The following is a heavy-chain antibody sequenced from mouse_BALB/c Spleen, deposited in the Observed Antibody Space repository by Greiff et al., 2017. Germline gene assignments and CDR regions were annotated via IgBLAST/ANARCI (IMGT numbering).Heavy chain of an antibody. CDR1: GFTFSSYG. CDR2: ISSGGSYT. CDR3: ARLRENAMDY. J-gene: IGHJ4*01. Sequence: DVQLQESGGDLVKPGGSLKLSCAASGFTFSSYGMSWVRQTPDKRLEWVATISSGGSYTYYPDSVKGRFTISRDNAKNTLYLQMSSLKSEDTAMYYCARLRENAMDYWGQGTSVTVSS. V-gene: IGHV5-6*01. D-gene: IGHD1-1*01.